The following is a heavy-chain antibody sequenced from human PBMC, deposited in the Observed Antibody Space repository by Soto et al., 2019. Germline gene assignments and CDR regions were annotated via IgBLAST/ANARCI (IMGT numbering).Heavy chain of an antibody. J-gene: IGHJ4*02. CDR2: ISSSGDTT. CDR3: ARADIVGGTLVDH. D-gene: IGHD1-26*01. Sequence: GGSLRLSCVVSGFTLRSYEMNWVRQAPGKGLEWISYISSSGDTTYYADSVKGRFTISRDNARNSLFLQMNTLRAEDTALYYCARADIVGGTLVDHWGKGTLVTVSS. V-gene: IGHV3-48*03. CDR1: GFTLRSYE.